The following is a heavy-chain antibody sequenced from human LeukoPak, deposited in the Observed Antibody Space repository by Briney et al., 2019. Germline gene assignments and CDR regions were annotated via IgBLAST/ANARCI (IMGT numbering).Heavy chain of an antibody. CDR2: IKQDGSEK. CDR1: GFTFSSYW. J-gene: IGHJ4*02. CDR3: ARGFGDPNGYGDSSFDY. D-gene: IGHD4-17*01. Sequence: GGSLRLSCAASGFTFSSYWMSWVRQAPGKGLEWVANIKQDGSEKYYVDSVKGRFTISRDNAKNSLYLQMNSLRAEDTAVYYCARGFGDPNGYGDSSFDYWGQGTLVTVSS. V-gene: IGHV3-7*01.